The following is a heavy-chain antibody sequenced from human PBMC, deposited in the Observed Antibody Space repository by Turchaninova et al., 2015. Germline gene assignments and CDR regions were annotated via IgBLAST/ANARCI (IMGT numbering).Heavy chain of an antibody. CDR2: INAGNGNT. D-gene: IGHD2-2*01. Sequence: QVHLLQSGAEVKKPGATEKVSGKASGYNCTRYAKHWVRQAPGQRLEWMGWINAGNGNTKYSQKFQGRVTITRDTSASTAYMELSSLRSEDTAVYYCARVCQYYGMDVWGQGTTVTVSS. V-gene: IGHV1-3*01. J-gene: IGHJ6*02. CDR3: ARVCQYYGMDV. CDR1: GYNCTRYA.